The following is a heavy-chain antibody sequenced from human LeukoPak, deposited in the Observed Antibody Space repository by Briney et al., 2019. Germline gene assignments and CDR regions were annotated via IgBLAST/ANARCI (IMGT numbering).Heavy chain of an antibody. V-gene: IGHV3-74*01. D-gene: IGHD2-2*01. Sequence: PGGSLRLSCAASGFTFSPVWMRWVRQAPGKGLMWVSRIINDGSYTTYADSVKGRFTISRDNAKNTVCLQMNSLRAEDTAVYYCATDDKYAPSSWGQGTLVTVSS. J-gene: IGHJ5*02. CDR2: IINDGSYT. CDR3: ATDDKYAPSS. CDR1: GFTFSPVW.